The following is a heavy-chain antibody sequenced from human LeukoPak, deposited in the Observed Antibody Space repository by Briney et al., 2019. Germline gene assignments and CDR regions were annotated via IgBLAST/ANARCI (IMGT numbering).Heavy chain of an antibody. V-gene: IGHV3-30*04. CDR1: GFTFSSYA. D-gene: IGHD6-13*01. J-gene: IGHJ4*02. Sequence: PGGSLRLSCAASGFTFSSYAMHWVRQAPGKGLEWVAVISYDGSNKYYADSVKGRFTISRDNSKNTLYLQMNSLRAEDTAVYYCARDSSIAAAGTLDYWGQRTLVTVSS. CDR3: ARDSSIAAAGTLDY. CDR2: ISYDGSNK.